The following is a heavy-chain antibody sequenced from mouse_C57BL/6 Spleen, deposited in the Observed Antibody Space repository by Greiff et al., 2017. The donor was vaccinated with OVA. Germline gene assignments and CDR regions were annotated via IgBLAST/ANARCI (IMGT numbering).Heavy chain of an antibody. CDR3: ARRGASYDYVWFAY. V-gene: IGHV1-55*01. D-gene: IGHD2-4*01. CDR2: IYPGSGST. CDR1: GYTFTSYW. Sequence: VKLMESGAELVKPGASVKMSCKASGYTFTSYWITWVKQRPGQGLEWIGDIYPGSGSTNYNEKFKSKATLTVDTSSSTAYMQLSSLTSEDSAVYYCARRGASYDYVWFAYWGQGTLVTVSA. J-gene: IGHJ3*01.